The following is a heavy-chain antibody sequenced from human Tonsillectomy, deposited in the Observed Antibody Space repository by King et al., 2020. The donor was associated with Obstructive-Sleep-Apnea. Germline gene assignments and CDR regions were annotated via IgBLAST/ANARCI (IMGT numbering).Heavy chain of an antibody. J-gene: IGHJ4*02. V-gene: IGHV2-5*01. Sequence: QVTLKESGPTVVKSTQTLTLTCDFSGFSLNTIGVGVGWIRQPPGKALEWLAHTYWNDNDRISPSLRSRLTISKDTSKNQVVLTLTNVDPLDTATYYCTYSLSIAAASDWGQGARVTVSS. D-gene: IGHD6-13*01. CDR2: TYWNDND. CDR1: GFSLNTIGVG. CDR3: TYSLSIAAASD.